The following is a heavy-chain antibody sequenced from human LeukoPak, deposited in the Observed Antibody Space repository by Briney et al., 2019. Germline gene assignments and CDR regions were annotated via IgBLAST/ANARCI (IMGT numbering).Heavy chain of an antibody. Sequence: PSETLSLTCAVYGGSFSGYYWSWVRQAPGKGLEWVANIKQDGSEKYYVDSVKGRFTISRDNAKNSLYLQMNSLRAEDTAVYYCARMTTVTTTYYYYYYVMDVWGQGTTVTVSS. CDR3: ARMTTVTTTYYYYYYVMDV. D-gene: IGHD4-11*01. J-gene: IGHJ6*02. CDR1: GGSFSGYY. V-gene: IGHV3-7*01. CDR2: IKQDGSEK.